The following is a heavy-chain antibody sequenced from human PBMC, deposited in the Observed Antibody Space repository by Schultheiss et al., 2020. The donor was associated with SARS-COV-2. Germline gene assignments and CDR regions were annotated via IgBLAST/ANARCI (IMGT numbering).Heavy chain of an antibody. J-gene: IGHJ4*02. CDR1: GFTFSSYD. CDR2: IGTAGDT. CDR3: AKDVWGIRGSY. D-gene: IGHD3-16*01. Sequence: GESLKISCAASGFTFSSYDMHWVRQATGKGLEWVSAIGTAGDTYYPGSVKGRFTISRDNSKNTLYLQMNSLRAEDTAVYYCAKDVWGIRGSYWGQGTLVTVSS. V-gene: IGHV3-13*01.